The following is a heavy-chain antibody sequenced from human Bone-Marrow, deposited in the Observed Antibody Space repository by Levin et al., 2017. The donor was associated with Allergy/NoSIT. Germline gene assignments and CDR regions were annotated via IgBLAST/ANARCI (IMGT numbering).Heavy chain of an antibody. D-gene: IGHD6-19*01. CDR2: IKEDGSEK. CDR3: ARGGWYFDH. Sequence: SCLASGFTFSNLWMDWIRQAPGKGLEWVANIKEDGSEKHYVDSVKGRFTVSRDNAKNSLYLQMDSLRAEDTAVYYCARGGWYFDHWGQGTLVTVSS. J-gene: IGHJ4*02. V-gene: IGHV3-7*01. CDR1: GFTFSNLW.